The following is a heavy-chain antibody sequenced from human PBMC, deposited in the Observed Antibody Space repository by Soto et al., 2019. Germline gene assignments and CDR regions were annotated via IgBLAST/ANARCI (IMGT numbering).Heavy chain of an antibody. CDR1: GYTFTGYY. V-gene: IGHV1-2*02. D-gene: IGHD1-26*01. CDR2: INPNSGDT. Sequence: ASVKVSCKASGYTFTGYYVHWVRQAPGQGLEWTGWINPNSGDTYLAQRFQGRVTMSRDTSIGTAYMELRGLTSDDTAEYYCAKGGAIVAAGTRVYLYNAMDVWGQGTTVTVSS. J-gene: IGHJ6*02. CDR3: AKGGAIVAAGTRVYLYNAMDV.